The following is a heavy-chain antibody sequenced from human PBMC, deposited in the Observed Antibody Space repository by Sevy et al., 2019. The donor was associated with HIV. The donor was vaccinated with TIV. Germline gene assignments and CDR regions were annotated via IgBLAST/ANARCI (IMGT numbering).Heavy chain of an antibody. CDR3: ATWWVVAPPGAFDI. CDR1: GYTLTELS. J-gene: IGHJ3*02. Sequence: ASVKVSCKVSGYTLTELSMHWVRQAPGKGLEWMGGFDPEDGETIYAQKFQGRVTMTEDTSTDTAYLELSSLRSEDTAVYYCATWWVVAPPGAFDIWGQGTMVTVSS. V-gene: IGHV1-24*01. CDR2: FDPEDGET. D-gene: IGHD2-15*01.